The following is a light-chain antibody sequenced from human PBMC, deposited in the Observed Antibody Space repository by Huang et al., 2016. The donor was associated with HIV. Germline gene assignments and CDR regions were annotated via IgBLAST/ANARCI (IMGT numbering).Light chain of an antibody. CDR2: GVS. Sequence: DIQMTQSPSSLFASVGDRVTITCRASQSISRYLNWYQHKPGKVPKLLIYGVSNLPSGVPSRFSGYGSGTDFTLTIDSLQREDFATYYCQQSFSMPNTFGPGPSWR. J-gene: IGKJ2*01. V-gene: IGKV1-39*01. CDR3: QQSFSMPNT. CDR1: QSISRY.